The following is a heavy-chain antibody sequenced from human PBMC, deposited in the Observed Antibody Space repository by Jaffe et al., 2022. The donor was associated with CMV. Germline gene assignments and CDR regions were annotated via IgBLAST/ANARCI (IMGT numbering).Heavy chain of an antibody. CDR3: ARDEQYYDYVWGSYPARPGYYYYMDV. CDR1: GFTFSSYS. Sequence: EVQLVESGGGLVKPGGSLRLSCAASGFTFSSYSMNWVRQAPGKGLEWVSSISSSSSYIYYADSVKGRFTISRDNAKNSLYLQMNSLRAEDTAVYYCARDEQYYDYVWGSYPARPGYYYYMDVWGKGTTVTVSS. CDR2: ISSSSSYI. J-gene: IGHJ6*03. V-gene: IGHV3-21*01. D-gene: IGHD3-16*02.